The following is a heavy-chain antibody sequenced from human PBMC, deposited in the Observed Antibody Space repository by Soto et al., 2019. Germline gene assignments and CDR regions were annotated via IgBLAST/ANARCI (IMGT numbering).Heavy chain of an antibody. Sequence: GGSLRLSCSASGFTFSSYAMHWVRQAPGKGLEYVSAISSNGVSTYYADSVKGRFTISRDNSKNTLYLQMSSLRAEDTAVYYCVKDQVATGFGPWGQGTLVTVSS. D-gene: IGHD6-13*01. V-gene: IGHV3-64D*06. CDR3: VKDQVATGFGP. CDR1: GFTFSSYA. J-gene: IGHJ5*02. CDR2: ISSNGVST.